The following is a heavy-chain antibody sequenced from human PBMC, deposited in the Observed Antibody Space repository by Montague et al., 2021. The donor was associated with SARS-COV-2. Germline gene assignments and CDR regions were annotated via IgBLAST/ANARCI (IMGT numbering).Heavy chain of an antibody. Sequence: SETLSLTCTVSGGSISSSSYYWGWIRQPPGKGLEWIGSIYYSGSTYYNPSLKSRVTISVATSKNQFSLKLSSVTAADTAVYYCARAFTDWLRYYGMDVWGQGTTVTVSS. CDR2: IYYSGST. CDR1: GGSISSSSYY. D-gene: IGHD3-9*01. J-gene: IGHJ6*02. CDR3: ARAFTDWLRYYGMDV. V-gene: IGHV4-39*01.